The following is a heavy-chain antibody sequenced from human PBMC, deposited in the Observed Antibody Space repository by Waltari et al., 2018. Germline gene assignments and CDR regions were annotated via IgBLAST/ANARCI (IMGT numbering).Heavy chain of an antibody. CDR2: ISNNGGEI. Sequence: EVQLVESGGGLVQPGGSLRLSCAASGFTVSSYEMNWVRQAPGKGLEWISYISNNGGEIYYADSVKGLFTISRDNAKTSLYLQMNSLRAEDTAVYYCARGLVGDGDCSDYWGQGTLVTVSS. J-gene: IGHJ4*02. CDR1: GFTVSSYE. CDR3: ARGLVGDGDCSDY. V-gene: IGHV3-48*03. D-gene: IGHD2-21*02.